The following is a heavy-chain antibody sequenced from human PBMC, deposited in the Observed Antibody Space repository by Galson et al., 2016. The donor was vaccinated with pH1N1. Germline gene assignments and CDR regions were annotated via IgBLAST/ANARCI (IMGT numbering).Heavy chain of an antibody. CDR2: VNPGGSTI. CDR1: GYSFISQW. Sequence: QSGAEVKKPGESLKISCKASGYSFISQWIAWVRQVPGKGLEWVGVVNPGGSTIRYSPSFQGQVTISSDKSISTADLQWNSLRASDTATYYCARQYDFGDYRGNAFDIWGQGTVVLVSS. CDR3: ARQYDFGDYRGNAFDI. J-gene: IGHJ3*02. D-gene: IGHD4-17*01. V-gene: IGHV5-51*03.